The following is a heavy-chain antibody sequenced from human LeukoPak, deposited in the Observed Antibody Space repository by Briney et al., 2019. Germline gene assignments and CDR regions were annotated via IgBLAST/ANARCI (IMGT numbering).Heavy chain of an antibody. D-gene: IGHD6-19*01. Sequence: GGSLRLSCAASGFTFSSYAMGWVRQAPGKGLEWVSAISGSGGSTYYADSVKGRFTISRDNSKNTLYLQMNSLRAEDTAVYYCAKDSSGWYGYYFDYWGQGTLVTVSS. J-gene: IGHJ4*02. CDR1: GFTFSSYA. V-gene: IGHV3-23*01. CDR3: AKDSSGWYGYYFDY. CDR2: ISGSGGST.